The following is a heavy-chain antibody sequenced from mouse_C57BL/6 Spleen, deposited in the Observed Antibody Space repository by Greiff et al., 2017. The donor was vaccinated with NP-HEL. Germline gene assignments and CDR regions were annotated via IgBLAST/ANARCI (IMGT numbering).Heavy chain of an antibody. D-gene: IGHD1-1*01. CDR2: IRSKSSNYAT. J-gene: IGHJ1*03. Sequence: EVKVVESGGGLVQPKGSLKLSCAASGFTFNTYAMHWVRQAPGKGLEWVARIRSKSSNYATYYADSVKDRFTISRDDSQSMLYLQMNNLKTEDTAMYYCVRARVATPNWYFDVWGTGTTVTVSS. V-gene: IGHV10-3*01. CDR1: GFTFNTYA. CDR3: VRARVATPNWYFDV.